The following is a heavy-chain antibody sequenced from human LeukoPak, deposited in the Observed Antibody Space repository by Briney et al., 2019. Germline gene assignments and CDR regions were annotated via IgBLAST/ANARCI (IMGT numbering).Heavy chain of an antibody. CDR2: ISGSGGST. Sequence: GGSLRLSCAASGFTFSSYAMSWVRQAPGKGLERVSAISGSGGSTYYADSVKGRFTISRDNSKNTLYLQMNSLRAEDTAVYYCANGKQQLVPSDYWGQGTLVTVSS. D-gene: IGHD6-13*01. V-gene: IGHV3-23*01. CDR3: ANGKQQLVPSDY. J-gene: IGHJ4*02. CDR1: GFTFSSYA.